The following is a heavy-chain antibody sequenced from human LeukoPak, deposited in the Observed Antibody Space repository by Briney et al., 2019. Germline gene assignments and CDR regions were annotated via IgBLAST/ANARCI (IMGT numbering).Heavy chain of an antibody. V-gene: IGHV3-23*01. D-gene: IGHD3-22*01. CDR1: GFTFSSYA. CDR2: ITSSGEAT. Sequence: GGSLRLSCDASGFTFSSYAMSWLRQGTTRGLEWVSSITSSGEATYYADSVKGLVTISRDNSRYTLYLQMNSLRAEDTAVYYCAKDRPNYYHSNGHYYRRDGDSWGQGALVTVST. CDR3: AKDRPNYYHSNGHYYRRDGDS. J-gene: IGHJ5*01.